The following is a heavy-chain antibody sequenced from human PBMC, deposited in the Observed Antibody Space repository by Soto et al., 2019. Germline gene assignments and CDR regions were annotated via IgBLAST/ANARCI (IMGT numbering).Heavy chain of an antibody. Sequence: SETLSLTCTVSGGSISSGGYYWSWIRQHPGKGLEWVGYTYYSGSTYYHPSLKSRVTISVDTSKNQFSLKLSSVTAADTAVYYCARTILEWSFNFDYWGQGTLVTVSS. D-gene: IGHD3-3*01. CDR1: GGSISSGGYY. CDR2: TYYSGST. CDR3: ARTILEWSFNFDY. V-gene: IGHV4-31*03. J-gene: IGHJ4*02.